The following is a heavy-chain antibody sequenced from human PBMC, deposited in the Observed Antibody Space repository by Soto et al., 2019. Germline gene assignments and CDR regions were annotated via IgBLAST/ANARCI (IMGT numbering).Heavy chain of an antibody. CDR1: GGTFSGYA. D-gene: IGHD6-13*01. CDR2: IIPIFGTA. J-gene: IGHJ6*02. Sequence: QVQLVQSGAEVKKPGSSVKVSCKASGGTFSGYAISWVRQAPGQGLEWMGGIIPIFGTADYAQKFQGRVTITADESTSTAYMELSSLRSEDTAVYYCASLIAAAGPPHSPRYYYGMDVWGQGTTVTVSS. CDR3: ASLIAAAGPPHSPRYYYGMDV. V-gene: IGHV1-69*12.